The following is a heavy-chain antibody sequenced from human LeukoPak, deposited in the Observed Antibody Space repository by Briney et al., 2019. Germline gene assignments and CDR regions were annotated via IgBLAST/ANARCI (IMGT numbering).Heavy chain of an antibody. CDR3: ARQGSGWYEYYFDY. D-gene: IGHD6-19*01. J-gene: IGHJ4*02. CDR2: IYYSGTT. Sequence: SETLSLTCTVSGGSISSSSYYWGWIRRPPGKGLEWIGSIYYSGTTNYNPSLKSRVTISVDTSKKQFSLKVSSVTAADTAVYYCARQGSGWYEYYFDYWGQGTLVTVSS. CDR1: GGSISSSSYY. V-gene: IGHV4-39*01.